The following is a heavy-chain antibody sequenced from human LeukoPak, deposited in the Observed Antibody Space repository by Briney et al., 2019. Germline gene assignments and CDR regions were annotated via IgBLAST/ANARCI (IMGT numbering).Heavy chain of an antibody. D-gene: IGHD3-22*01. V-gene: IGHV3-20*04. CDR2: INWNGGST. CDR1: GFTFDDYG. Sequence: GESLKISCAASGFTFDDYGMIWVRQAPGKGLEWVSAINWNGGSTGYADSVKGRFTISRDNAKNSLYLQMNSLRAEDTALYYCARDTTLYYDGSGFDAFDIWGQGTMVTVSS. J-gene: IGHJ3*02. CDR3: ARDTTLYYDGSGFDAFDI.